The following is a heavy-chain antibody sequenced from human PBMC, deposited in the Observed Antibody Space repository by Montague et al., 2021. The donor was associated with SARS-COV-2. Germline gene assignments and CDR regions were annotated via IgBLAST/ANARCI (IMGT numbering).Heavy chain of an antibody. D-gene: IGHD3-9*01. CDR2: TYYRSKWDS. V-gene: IGHV6-1*01. CDR1: GDSVASQSVA. J-gene: IGHJ3*02. CDR3: ASSGITLTGLDAFDI. Sequence: CAISGDSVASQSVAWDWNRQSPSRGLEWLGRTYYRSKWDSDYAEXVKRRLVITPDTSKNQVSLQLNSVIPEDTAVYFCASSGITLTGLDAFDIWGQGTMVTVSS.